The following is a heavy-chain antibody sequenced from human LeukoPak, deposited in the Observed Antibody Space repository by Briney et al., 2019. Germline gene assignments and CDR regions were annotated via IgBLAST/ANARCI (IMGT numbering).Heavy chain of an antibody. CDR3: ARGKGGLTMIAMIVTAVEFYFDH. D-gene: IGHD3-22*01. CDR1: GGSFSGYY. CDR2: INHSGST. V-gene: IGHV4-34*01. Sequence: SETLSLTCAVYGGSFSGYYWSWIRQPPGRGLEWIGEINHSGSTNYNPSLKSRVTISVDTSKNQFSLKLSSVTAADTAVYYCARGKGGLTMIAMIVTAVEFYFDHWGRGSVVTVS. J-gene: IGHJ4*02.